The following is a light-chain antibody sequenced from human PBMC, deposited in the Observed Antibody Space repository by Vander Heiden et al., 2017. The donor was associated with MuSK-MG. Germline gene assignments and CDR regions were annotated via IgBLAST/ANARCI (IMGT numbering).Light chain of an antibody. V-gene: IGLV3-19*01. Sequence: SSELTQDPAVSVALGQTVRITCQGDSLRRDYASWYQKKPGQAPIVVVSGDINRPSGIPDRFSGSSSGNTASLTITGARAEDEADYYCCSRDSSGNHLVFGGGTKLTVL. CDR2: GDI. CDR3: CSRDSSGNHLV. CDR1: SLRRDY. J-gene: IGLJ3*02.